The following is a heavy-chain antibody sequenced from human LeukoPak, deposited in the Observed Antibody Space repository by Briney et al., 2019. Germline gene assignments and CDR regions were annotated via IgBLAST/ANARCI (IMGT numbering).Heavy chain of an antibody. CDR2: ISWNSGSI. CDR3: AKDMCEGIAVAGTGFCAFDI. CDR1: GFTFDDYA. Sequence: GRSLRLSCAASGFTFDDYAMHWVRQAPGKGLEWVSGISWNSGSIGYADSVKGRFTISRDNAKNSLYLQMNSLRAEDTALYYCAKDMCEGIAVAGTGFCAFDIWGQGTMVTVSS. V-gene: IGHV3-9*01. J-gene: IGHJ3*02. D-gene: IGHD6-19*01.